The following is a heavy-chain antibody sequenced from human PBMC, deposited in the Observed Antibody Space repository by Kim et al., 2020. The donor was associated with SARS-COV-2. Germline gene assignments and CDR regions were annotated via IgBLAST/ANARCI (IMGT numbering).Heavy chain of an antibody. CDR1: GFTFSSYG. J-gene: IGHJ4*02. CDR3: ARDNWNDDGYFDY. Sequence: GGSLRLSCAASGFTFSSYGMHWVRQAPGKGLEWVAVISDDGSNKYYADSVKGRFTISRDNSKNTLYLQMNSLRAEDTAVYYCARDNWNDDGYFDYWGQGTLVTVSS. D-gene: IGHD1-20*01. CDR2: ISDDGSNK. V-gene: IGHV3-33*05.